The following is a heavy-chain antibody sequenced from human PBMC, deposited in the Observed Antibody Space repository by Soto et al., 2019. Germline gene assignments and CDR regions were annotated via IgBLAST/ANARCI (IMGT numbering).Heavy chain of an antibody. D-gene: IGHD2-8*01. J-gene: IGHJ4*02. CDR1: GFTFSSYA. CDR2: ISGSGGST. CDR3: ALSTNGGSPY. V-gene: IGHV3-23*01. Sequence: EVQLLESGGGLVQPGGSLRLSCAASGFTFSSYAMSWVRQAPGKGLEWVSSISGSGGSTYYADSVKGRFTISRDNSKNTLYMQMNSLRAEDTALYYCALSTNGGSPYWGQGTLVTVSS.